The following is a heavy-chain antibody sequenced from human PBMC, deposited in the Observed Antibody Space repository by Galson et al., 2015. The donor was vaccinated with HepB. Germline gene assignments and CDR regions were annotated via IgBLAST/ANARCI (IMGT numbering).Heavy chain of an antibody. D-gene: IGHD2-2*01. J-gene: IGHJ6*02. V-gene: IGHV4-4*02. Sequence: ETLSLTCTVSGGSISSSNWWSWVRQPPGKGLEWIGEIYHSGSTNYNPSLKSRVTISVDKSKNQFSLKLSSVTAADTAVYYCARVGCSSTSCPPNYYYYGMDVWGQGTTVTVSS. CDR1: GGSISSSNW. CDR3: ARVGCSSTSCPPNYYYYGMDV. CDR2: IYHSGST.